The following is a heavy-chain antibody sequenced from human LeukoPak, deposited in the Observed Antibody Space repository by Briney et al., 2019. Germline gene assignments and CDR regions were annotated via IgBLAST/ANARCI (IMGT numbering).Heavy chain of an antibody. CDR1: GFTFDDYA. CDR3: VRDGEYSHGIDFDY. Sequence: GRSLRLSCAASGFTFDDYAMHWVRQAPGKGLVWVSRTNGDGSDTSYADSVKGRFTISRDSATNTLYLQMNSLRAEDTAIYYCVRDGEYSHGIDFDYWGQGTLVTVSP. J-gene: IGHJ4*02. D-gene: IGHD5-18*01. V-gene: IGHV3-74*01. CDR2: TNGDGSDT.